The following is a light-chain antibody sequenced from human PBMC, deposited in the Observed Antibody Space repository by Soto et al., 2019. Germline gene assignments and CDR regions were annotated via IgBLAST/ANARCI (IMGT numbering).Light chain of an antibody. Sequence: QSVLTQSPSVSAAPGQQVTISCSGSSSNIGNNYVSWYQHLPGTAPKLLFYDNNKRPSGIPDRFSGSKSGTSGTLDITGLQTGDEADYYCATWDGSRPGEVFGGGTKLTVL. CDR3: ATWDGSRPGEV. CDR1: SSNIGNNY. V-gene: IGLV1-51*01. J-gene: IGLJ2*01. CDR2: DNN.